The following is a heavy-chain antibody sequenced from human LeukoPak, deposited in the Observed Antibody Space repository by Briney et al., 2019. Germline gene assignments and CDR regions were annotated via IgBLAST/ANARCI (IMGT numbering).Heavy chain of an antibody. D-gene: IGHD6-19*01. CDR3: ATKQWLAPPPDS. V-gene: IGHV3-74*01. CDR2: INTDGTVT. Sequence: GGSLRLSCAASGFTFSKYCMLWVRQAPGKGLESVSRINTDGTVTTYADSVKGRFTVSRDNADNTMFLQMNSVRDEDTAVYYCATKQWLAPPPDSWGQGTRVTVSS. CDR1: GFTFSKYC. J-gene: IGHJ4*02.